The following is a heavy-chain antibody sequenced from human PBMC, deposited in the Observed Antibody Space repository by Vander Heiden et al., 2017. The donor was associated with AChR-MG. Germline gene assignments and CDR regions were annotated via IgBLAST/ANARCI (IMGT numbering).Heavy chain of an antibody. D-gene: IGHD6-6*01. Sequence: QVQLVQSGAEVKKPGSSVKVPCKASGGTFSSYAIGWVRQAPGQGLEWMGGIIPIFGTANYAQKFQGRVTITADESTSTAYMELSSLRSEDTAVYYCARGPYSSSSWAYYYYGMDVWCQGTTVAVSS. CDR1: GGTFSSYA. J-gene: IGHJ6*02. CDR2: IIPIFGTA. CDR3: ARGPYSSSSWAYYYYGMDV. V-gene: IGHV1-69*01.